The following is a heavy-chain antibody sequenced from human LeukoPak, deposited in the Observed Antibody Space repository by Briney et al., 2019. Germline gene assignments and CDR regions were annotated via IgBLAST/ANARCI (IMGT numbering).Heavy chain of an antibody. CDR1: GYTLTELS. D-gene: IGHD2-2*01. CDR2: FDPEDGET. J-gene: IGHJ5*02. V-gene: IGHV1-24*01. CDR3: ATILPGGFDP. Sequence: ASVKVSCKVSGYTLTELSMHWVRQAPGKGLEWMGGFDPEDGETIYAQKFQGRVTMTEDTSTDTAYMELNRLRSDDTAVYYCATILPGGFDPWGQGTLVTVSS.